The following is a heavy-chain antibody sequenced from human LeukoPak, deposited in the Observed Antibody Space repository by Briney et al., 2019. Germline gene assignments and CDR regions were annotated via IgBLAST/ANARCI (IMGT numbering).Heavy chain of an antibody. CDR3: ARASGADEMYNWFDP. V-gene: IGHV4-30-2*01. J-gene: IGHJ5*02. D-gene: IGHD2-8*02. Sequence: SETLSLTCAVSGVSISSGGYYWSWIRQPPGKGLEWIGYIYHSGSSYYNPSPKSRVTLSADRSKNQFSLKLTSVTAADTAVYYCARASGADEMYNWFDPWGQGTLVIVSS. CDR2: IYHSGSS. CDR1: GVSISSGGYY.